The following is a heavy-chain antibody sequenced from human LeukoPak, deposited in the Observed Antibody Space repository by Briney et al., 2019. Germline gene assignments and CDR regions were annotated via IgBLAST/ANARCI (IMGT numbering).Heavy chain of an antibody. D-gene: IGHD3-22*01. CDR3: AKDNYDSSGYLDY. CDR2: ISGSGHRT. CDR1: GFPFNNYA. Sequence: GGSLRLSCAASGFPFNNYATGWVRQAPGKGLDWVSAISGSGHRTYYADSVKGRFTISRDNSKNTLYLQMNSLRAEDTAVYYCAKDNYDSSGYLDYWGQGTLVTVSS. J-gene: IGHJ4*02. V-gene: IGHV3-23*01.